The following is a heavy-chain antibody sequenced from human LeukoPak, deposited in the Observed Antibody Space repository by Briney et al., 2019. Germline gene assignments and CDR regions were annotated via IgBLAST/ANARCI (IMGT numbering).Heavy chain of an antibody. CDR3: ARLRGGVQLWGN. CDR2: INNWGTK. CDR1: GDSLASNSHS. J-gene: IGHJ4*02. Sequence: SETLSLTCAVSGDSLASNSHSWGWIRQSPGEGLQWIVTINNWGTKYYNPSLKSRVTMPVDTSKNQFSLNLISVTAADTAVYYCARLRGGVQLWGNWGQGTLVTVSS. D-gene: IGHD3-16*01. V-gene: IGHV4-39*01.